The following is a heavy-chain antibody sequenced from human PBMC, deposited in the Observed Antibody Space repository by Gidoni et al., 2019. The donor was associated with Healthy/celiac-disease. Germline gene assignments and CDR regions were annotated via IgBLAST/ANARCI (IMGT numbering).Heavy chain of an antibody. CDR3: AKDQTHYYGSGSDAFDI. Sequence: EVQLLESGGGLVQPGGSLRLSCAASGFTFSSYAMRWVRQAPGTGLAWFSAMRGSGGSTYYADSVKGRFTISRDNSKNTLYLQMNSLRAEDTAVYYCAKDQTHYYGSGSDAFDIWGQGTMVTVSS. D-gene: IGHD3-10*01. CDR1: GFTFSSYA. V-gene: IGHV3-23*01. CDR2: MRGSGGST. J-gene: IGHJ3*02.